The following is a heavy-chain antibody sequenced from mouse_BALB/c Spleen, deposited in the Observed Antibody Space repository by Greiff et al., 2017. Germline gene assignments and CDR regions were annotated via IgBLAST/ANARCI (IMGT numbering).Heavy chain of an antibody. J-gene: IGHJ4*01. Sequence: VQLKQSGPELVKPGASVKISCKTSGYTFTEYTMHWVKQRHGKSLEWIGGINPNNGGTSYNQKFKGKATLTVDKSSSTAYMELRSLTSEDSAVYYCARWGYYGSSYVYYYAMDYWGQGTSVTVSS. D-gene: IGHD1-1*01. CDR2: INPNNGGT. CDR3: ARWGYYGSSYVYYYAMDY. CDR1: GYTFTEYT. V-gene: IGHV1-18*01.